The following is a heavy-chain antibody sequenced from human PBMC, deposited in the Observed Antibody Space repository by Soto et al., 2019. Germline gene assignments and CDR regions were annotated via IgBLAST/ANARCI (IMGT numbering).Heavy chain of an antibody. CDR3: ARGTYYYGSGGANYYYYYYMDV. CDR1: GGTFSSYT. D-gene: IGHD3-10*01. V-gene: IGHV1-69*02. CDR2: IIPILGIA. Sequence: ASVKVSCKASGGTFSSYTISWVRQAPGQGLEWMGRIIPILGIANYAQKFQGRVTITADKSTSTAYMELSSLRSEDTAVYYCARGTYYYGSGGANYYYYYYMDVWGKGTTVTSP. J-gene: IGHJ6*03.